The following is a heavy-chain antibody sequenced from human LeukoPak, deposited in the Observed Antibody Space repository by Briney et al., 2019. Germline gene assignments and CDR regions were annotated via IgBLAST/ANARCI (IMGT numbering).Heavy chain of an antibody. CDR2: INPNRGGT. J-gene: IGHJ4*02. CDR1: GYTFTGHY. Sequence: ASVKVSCKASGYTFTGHYMHWVRQAPGQGIEWMGRINPNRGGTNYAQKFQGRVTMTRDTSISTAYMELSRLRSDDTAVYYCARGYGDFDYWGQGALVTVSS. CDR3: ARGYGDFDY. V-gene: IGHV1-2*06. D-gene: IGHD4-17*01.